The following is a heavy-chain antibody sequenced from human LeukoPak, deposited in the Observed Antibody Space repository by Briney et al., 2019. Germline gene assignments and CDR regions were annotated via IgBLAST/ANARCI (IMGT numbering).Heavy chain of an antibody. V-gene: IGHV3-48*03. J-gene: IGHJ4*02. Sequence: GGSLRLSCAAYGFAFSSYEMNWVRQAPGKGLEWVSYISSSGSTIYYAGSVKGRFTISRDNAKNSLYLQMNNLRAEDTAVYYCARAKGLAARPPGYWGQGTLVTVSS. CDR1: GFAFSSYE. CDR3: ARAKGLAARPPGY. D-gene: IGHD6-6*01. CDR2: ISSSGSTI.